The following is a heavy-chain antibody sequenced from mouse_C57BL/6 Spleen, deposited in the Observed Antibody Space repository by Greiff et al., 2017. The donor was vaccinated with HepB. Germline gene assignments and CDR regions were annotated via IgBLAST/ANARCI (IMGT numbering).Heavy chain of an antibody. Sequence: VQLQQSGPELVKPGASVKIPCKASGYTFTDYNMDWVKQSHGKSLEWIGDINPNNGGTIYNQKFKGKATLTVDKSSSTAYMELRSLTSEDTAVYYCARGNYDYGGDYFDYWGQGTTLTVSS. J-gene: IGHJ2*01. V-gene: IGHV1-18*01. D-gene: IGHD2-4*01. CDR2: INPNNGGT. CDR3: ARGNYDYGGDYFDY. CDR1: GYTFTDYN.